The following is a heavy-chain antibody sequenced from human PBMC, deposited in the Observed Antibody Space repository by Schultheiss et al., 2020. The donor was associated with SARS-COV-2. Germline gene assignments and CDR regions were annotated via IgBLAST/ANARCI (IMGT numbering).Heavy chain of an antibody. V-gene: IGHV3-74*01. J-gene: IGHJ6*02. CDR2: INNDGSSA. CDR1: GFTFSSYS. D-gene: IGHD6-6*01. Sequence: GGSLRLSCAASGFTFSSYSMNWVRQAPGKGLEWVSRINNDGSSATYADSVRGRLTISRDNAKNTVYLQMNSLRVEDTAVYYCARDLRGSSSMDVWGQGTTVTVSS. CDR3: ARDLRGSSSMDV.